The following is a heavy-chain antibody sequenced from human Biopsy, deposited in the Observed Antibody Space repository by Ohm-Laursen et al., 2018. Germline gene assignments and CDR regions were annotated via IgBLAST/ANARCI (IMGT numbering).Heavy chain of an antibody. D-gene: IGHD2-15*01. J-gene: IGHJ6*02. CDR1: GGTFTRYA. CDR3: ARTLVDCTSGTCYDVGDGMDV. Sequence: SVKVSCKASGGTFTRYAMHWVRQAPGQGPEWMGRIISVHDIANYAQKFQGRVTITADKSTSTAYMELRNLRSEDTAVYYCARTLVDCTSGTCYDVGDGMDVWGQGTTVIVSS. CDR2: IISVHDIA. V-gene: IGHV1-69*04.